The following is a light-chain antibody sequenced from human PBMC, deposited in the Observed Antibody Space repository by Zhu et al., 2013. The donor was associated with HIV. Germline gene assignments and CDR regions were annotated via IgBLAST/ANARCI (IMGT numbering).Light chain of an antibody. CDR2: DAS. J-gene: IGKJ4*01. V-gene: IGKV3-11*01. Sequence: TVLTQSPATLSLSPGERATLSCRASQNVDIHLAWYQQKPGQAPRLLIYDASKRATAIPARFSGSGSGTDFTLTITSLEPDDFAVYYCQQRKYWPPLTFGGRDQGGDQ. CDR1: QNVDIH. CDR3: QQRKYWPPLT.